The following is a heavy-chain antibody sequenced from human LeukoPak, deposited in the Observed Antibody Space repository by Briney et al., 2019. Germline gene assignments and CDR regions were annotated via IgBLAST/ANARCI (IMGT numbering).Heavy chain of an antibody. CDR2: LYHSGNT. CDR3: ARFTIFGVGPDY. J-gene: IGHJ4*02. V-gene: IGHV4-38-2*01. D-gene: IGHD3-3*01. CDR1: GYSISSGYY. Sequence: PSETLSLTCAVSGYSISSGYYWGCIRQPPGKGLEWVGILYHSGNTYYNPSLNGRVTISVDTSKHQFSLTLSSVTAPDTPVYVCARFTIFGVGPDYWGQGTLVTVSS.